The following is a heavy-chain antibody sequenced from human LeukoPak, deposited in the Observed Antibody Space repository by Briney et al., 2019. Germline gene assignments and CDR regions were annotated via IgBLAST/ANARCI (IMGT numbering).Heavy chain of an antibody. CDR2: ISGSSSTR. V-gene: IGHV3-48*01. Sequence: GGSLRLSCAASGFTFSSYSMNWVRQAPGKGLEWVSYISGSSSTRYYADSVKGRFTISRDNAKNSLYLQMNSLRAEDTSEYYCARYGDYGAFDIWGQGTMVTVSS. D-gene: IGHD4-17*01. J-gene: IGHJ3*02. CDR3: ARYGDYGAFDI. CDR1: GFTFSSYS.